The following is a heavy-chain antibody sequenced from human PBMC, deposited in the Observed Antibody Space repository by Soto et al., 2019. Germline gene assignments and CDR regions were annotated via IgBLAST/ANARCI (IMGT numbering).Heavy chain of an antibody. CDR1: GGSISSLY. Sequence: QVLLQESGPGLVKPSETLSLTCTVSGGSISSLYWAWIRQPAGKGLEWMGRIFPSGDSNYNPSLTSRVSMSLDTSKNQFSLTVSSVTAADTAVYYCARASRCKSEYECFAWLDFWGQCIQVTVSS. CDR3: ARASRCKSEYECFAWLDF. J-gene: IGHJ4*02. CDR2: IFPSGDS. V-gene: IGHV4-4*07. D-gene: IGHD6-6*01.